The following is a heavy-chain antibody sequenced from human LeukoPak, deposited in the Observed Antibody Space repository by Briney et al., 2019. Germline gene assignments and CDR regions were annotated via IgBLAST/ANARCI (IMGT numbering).Heavy chain of an antibody. J-gene: IGHJ3*02. CDR3: ARDLCYYDSSGYYSPCAFDI. V-gene: IGHV4-38-2*02. CDR1: GYSISSGYY. Sequence: SETLSLTCTVSGYSISSGYYWGWIRQPPGKGLEWIGSIYHSGSTNYNPSLKSRVTISVDTSKNQFSLKLSSVTAADTAVYYCARDLCYYDSSGYYSPCAFDIWGQGTMVTVSS. CDR2: IYHSGST. D-gene: IGHD3-22*01.